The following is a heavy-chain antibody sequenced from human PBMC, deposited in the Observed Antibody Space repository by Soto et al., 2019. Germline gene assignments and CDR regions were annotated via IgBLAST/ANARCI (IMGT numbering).Heavy chain of an antibody. Sequence: PSETLSLTCTVSGGSISSGGYYWSWIRQHPGKGLEWIGYIYYSGSTYYNPSLKSRVTISVDTSKNQFSLKLSSVTAADTAVYYCAREPYSSSLGYFQHWGQGTLVTVSS. CDR3: AREPYSSSLGYFQH. CDR1: GGSISSGGYY. CDR2: IYYSGST. V-gene: IGHV4-31*03. J-gene: IGHJ1*01. D-gene: IGHD6-13*01.